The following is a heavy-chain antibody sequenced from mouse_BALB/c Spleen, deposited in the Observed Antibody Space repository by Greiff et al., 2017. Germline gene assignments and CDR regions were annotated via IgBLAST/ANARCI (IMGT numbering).Heavy chain of an antibody. CDR1: GFTFSSYT. D-gene: IGHD2-4*01. CDR3: ARHEITTDFAY. J-gene: IGHJ3*01. V-gene: IGHV5-12-2*01. Sequence: EVMLVESGGGLVQPGGSLKLSCAASGFTFSSYTMSWVRQTPEKRLEWVAYISNGGGSTYYPDTVKGRFTISRDNAKNTLYLQMSSLKSEDTAMYYCARHEITTDFAYWGQGTLVTVSA. CDR2: ISNGGGST.